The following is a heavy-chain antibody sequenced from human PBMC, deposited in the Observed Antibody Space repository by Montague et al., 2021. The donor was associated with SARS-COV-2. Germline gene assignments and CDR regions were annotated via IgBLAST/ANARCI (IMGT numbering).Heavy chain of an antibody. CDR2: ISFDGIKE. J-gene: IGHJ4*02. Sequence: SLRLSCAASGFTFSTQAMHWVRQTPGKGLEWVAAISFDGIKEHYADSVXGLFTVSRDNSENTLYLQMNILRAEDTALYYCARDTSYDGSGYYYFDYWGQGTLATVSS. V-gene: IGHV3-30-3*01. CDR1: GFTFSTQA. D-gene: IGHD3-22*01. CDR3: ARDTSYDGSGYYYFDY.